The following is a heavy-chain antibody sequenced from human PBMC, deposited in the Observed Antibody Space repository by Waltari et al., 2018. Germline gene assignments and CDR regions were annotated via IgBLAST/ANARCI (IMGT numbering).Heavy chain of an antibody. D-gene: IGHD2-15*01. CDR2: LKQDGSGK. J-gene: IGHJ4*02. CDR1: GFTFSSYW. CDR3: GREGYWWGGSCLELDH. V-gene: IGHV3-7*01. Sequence: EVQLVESGGGLVQPGGSLRLSCAASGFTFSSYWMSWVRQAPGKGVGGGDKLKQDGSGKNYVDFVKGRFTISRGKRKNSTVLQKDRLRGEDTGGEYRGREGYWWGGSCLELDHRGQGTLVTVSS.